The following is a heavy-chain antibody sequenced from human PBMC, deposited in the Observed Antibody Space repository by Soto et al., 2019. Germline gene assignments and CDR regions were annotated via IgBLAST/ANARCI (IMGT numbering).Heavy chain of an antibody. CDR1: GGSVSSGSYY. J-gene: IGHJ6*02. CDR3: ARGNWNYYYYYGMDV. V-gene: IGHV4-61*01. CDR2: IYYSGST. Sequence: TSETLSLTCTVSGGSVSSGSYYWSWIRQPPGKGLEWIGYIYYSGSTNYNPSLKSRVTISVDTSKNQFSLKLSSVTAADTAVYYCARGNWNYYYYYGMDVWGQGTTVTVSS. D-gene: IGHD1-7*01.